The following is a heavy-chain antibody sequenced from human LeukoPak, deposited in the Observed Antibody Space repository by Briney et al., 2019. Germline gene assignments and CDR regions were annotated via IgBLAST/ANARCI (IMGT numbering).Heavy chain of an antibody. J-gene: IGHJ4*02. CDR1: GESFSGYN. CDR2: INHSGST. Sequence: PSETLSLTCAVSGESFSGYNWCWIRHTPGKGLEWMGEINHSGSTNYNPSLKSRVTISVDTSKNQFSLKLSSVTAADAAVYYCARGLASSSYYWGEGTLVTVSS. V-gene: IGHV4-34*01. D-gene: IGHD6-13*01. CDR3: ARGLASSSYY.